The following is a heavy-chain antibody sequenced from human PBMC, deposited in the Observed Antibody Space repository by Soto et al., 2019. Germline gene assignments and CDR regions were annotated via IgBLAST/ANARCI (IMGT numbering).Heavy chain of an antibody. V-gene: IGHV3-30*18. J-gene: IGHJ6*02. D-gene: IGHD6-13*01. CDR2: ISYDGSNK. CDR1: GFTFSIYG. CDR3: AKDIAAAGTDYYYGMDV. Sequence: GGSLRLSCAASGFTFSIYGMHWVRHAPGKGLEWVAVISYDGSNKYYADSVKGRFTISRDNSKNTLYLQMNSLRAEDTAVYYCAKDIAAAGTDYYYGMDVWGQGTTVTVSS.